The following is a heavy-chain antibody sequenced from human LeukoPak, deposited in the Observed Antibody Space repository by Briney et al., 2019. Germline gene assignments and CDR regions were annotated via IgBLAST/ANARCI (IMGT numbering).Heavy chain of an antibody. D-gene: IGHD2-15*01. V-gene: IGHV1-24*01. CDR2: FDVIDAKT. J-gene: IGHJ4*02. CDR3: ARAVVVAATEVYFDY. CDR1: GSSLTELS. Sequence: ASVKVSCTVSGSSLTELSLYWMRQAPGKGLEWMGGFDVIDAKTFYAQKFQGRVTITTDESTSTAYMELSSLRSEDTAVYYCARAVVVAATEVYFDYWGQGTLVTVSS.